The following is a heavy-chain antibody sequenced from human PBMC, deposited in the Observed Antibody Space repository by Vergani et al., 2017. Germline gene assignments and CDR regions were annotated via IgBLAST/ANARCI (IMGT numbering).Heavy chain of an antibody. V-gene: IGHV4-59*01. J-gene: IGHJ5*02. CDR1: GGSISSYY. CDR3: ARTTIFGVLSWFDP. Sequence: QVQLQESGPGLVKPSETLSLTCTVSGGSISSYYWSWIRQPPGKGLEWIGYIYYSGSTNYNPSLKSRVTISVDTSKNQFSLKLSSVPAADTAVYYCARTTIFGVLSWFDPWGQGTLVTVSS. D-gene: IGHD3-3*01. CDR2: IYYSGST.